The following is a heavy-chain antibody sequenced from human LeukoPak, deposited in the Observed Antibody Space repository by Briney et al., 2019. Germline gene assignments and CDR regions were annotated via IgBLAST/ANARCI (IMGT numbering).Heavy chain of an antibody. CDR3: AKAIVARKPKKRGEEPVDY. V-gene: IGHV3-30*02. CDR2: IRYDGSNK. Sequence: GGSLRLSCAASGFTFSSYGMHWVRQAPGKGLEWVAFIRYDGSNKYYADSVKGRFTISRDNSKNTLYLQMNSLRAEDTAVYYCAKAIVARKPKKRGEEPVDYWGQGTLVTVSS. CDR1: GFTFSSYG. D-gene: IGHD1-14*01. J-gene: IGHJ4*02.